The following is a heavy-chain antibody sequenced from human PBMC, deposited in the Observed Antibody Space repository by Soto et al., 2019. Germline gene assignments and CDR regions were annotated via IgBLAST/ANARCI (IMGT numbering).Heavy chain of an antibody. CDR3: ARGSSDYDFWSGYYTGKYFDY. V-gene: IGHV4-34*01. CDR1: GGSFSGYY. CDR2: INHSGST. Sequence: SETLSLTCAVYGGSFSGYYWSWIRQPPGKGLEWIGEINHSGSTNYNPSLKSRVTISVDTSKNQFSLKLSSVTAADTAVYYCARGSSDYDFWSGYYTGKYFDYWGQGTLVTVSS. D-gene: IGHD3-3*01. J-gene: IGHJ4*02.